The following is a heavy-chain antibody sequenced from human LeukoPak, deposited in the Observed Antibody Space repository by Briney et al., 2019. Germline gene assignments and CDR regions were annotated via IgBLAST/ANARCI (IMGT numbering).Heavy chain of an antibody. D-gene: IGHD4-17*01. V-gene: IGHV4-34*01. CDR1: GGSSSVFY. CDR3: AKGLSGDYLSNYWFFDL. CDR2: INHSGST. J-gene: IGHJ2*01. Sequence: SETLSLTCADNGGSSSVFYWSWIRQPPGKGLEWIGEINHSGSTNYNPSLKSRVTISVDTSKNQFSLKLSSVTAADTAVYYCAKGLSGDYLSNYWFFDLWGRGTLVAVSP.